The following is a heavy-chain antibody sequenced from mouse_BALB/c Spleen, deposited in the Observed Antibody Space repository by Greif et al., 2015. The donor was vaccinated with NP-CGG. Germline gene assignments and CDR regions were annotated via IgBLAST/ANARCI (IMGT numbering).Heavy chain of an antibody. Sequence: VKLGEAGGGLVQPGGSMKLSCVASGFTFSNYWMNWVRQSPEKGLEWVAEIRLKSNNYATHYAESVKGRFTISRDDSXSVVYLQMNNLRAEDTGIYYCTTGFAYWGQGTLVTVSA. CDR1: GFTFSNYW. CDR3: TTGFAY. J-gene: IGHJ3*01. V-gene: IGHV6-6*02. CDR2: IRLKSNNYAT.